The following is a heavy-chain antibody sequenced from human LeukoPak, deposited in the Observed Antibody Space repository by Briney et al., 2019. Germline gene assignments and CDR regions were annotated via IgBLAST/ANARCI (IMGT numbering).Heavy chain of an antibody. CDR3: ARVDSLYSSPNWFDP. Sequence: PSETLSLTCTVSGGSISSYYWSWIRQPPGKGLEWIGYIYYSGSTNYNPSLKSRVTISVDTSKNQFSLKLSSVTAADTAVYYCARVDSLYSSPNWFDPWGQGTLVTVSS. CDR1: GGSISSYY. CDR2: IYYSGST. D-gene: IGHD6-13*01. V-gene: IGHV4-59*01. J-gene: IGHJ5*02.